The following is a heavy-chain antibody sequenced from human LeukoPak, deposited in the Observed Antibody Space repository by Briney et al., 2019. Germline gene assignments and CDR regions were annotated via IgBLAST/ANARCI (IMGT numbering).Heavy chain of an antibody. CDR3: ARGGKRARDGITGTKYLKY. Sequence: ASVKVSCKASGYTFTSYYMHWVRQAPGQGLEWMGIINPSGGSTSYAQKFQGRVTMARDMSTSTVYMELSSLRSEDTAVYYCARGGKRARDGITGTKYLKYWGQGTLVTVSS. CDR2: INPSGGST. CDR1: GYTFTSYY. J-gene: IGHJ4*02. D-gene: IGHD1-7*01. V-gene: IGHV1-46*01.